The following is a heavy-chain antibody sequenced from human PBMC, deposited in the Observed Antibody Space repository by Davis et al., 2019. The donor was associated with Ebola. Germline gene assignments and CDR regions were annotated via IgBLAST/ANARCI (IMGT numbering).Heavy chain of an antibody. CDR3: ARVMYDYVWGSYRNWYFDL. V-gene: IGHV1-58*01. CDR2: IVVGSGNT. CDR1: GFTFTSSA. J-gene: IGHJ2*01. D-gene: IGHD3-16*02. Sequence: AASVKVSCKASGFTFTSSAVQWVRQARGQRLEWIGWIVVGSGNTNYAQKFQKRVTITRDMSTSTAYMELSSLRSEDTAVYYCARVMYDYVWGSYRNWYFDLWGRGTLVTVSS.